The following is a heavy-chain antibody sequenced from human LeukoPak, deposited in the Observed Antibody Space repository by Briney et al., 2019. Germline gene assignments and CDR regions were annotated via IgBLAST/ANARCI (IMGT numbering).Heavy chain of an antibody. CDR2: ISGSGGST. V-gene: IGHV3-23*01. CDR3: AKDNGGYSGYDYWGAFDY. CDR1: GFTFSSYA. Sequence: GGSLRLSCAASGFTFSSYAMSWGREAPGKGLEWVSAISGSGGSTYYADSVKGRFTISRDNSKNTLYLQMNSLRAEDTAVYYCAKDNGGYSGYDYWGAFDYWGQGTLVTVSS. D-gene: IGHD5-12*01. J-gene: IGHJ4*02.